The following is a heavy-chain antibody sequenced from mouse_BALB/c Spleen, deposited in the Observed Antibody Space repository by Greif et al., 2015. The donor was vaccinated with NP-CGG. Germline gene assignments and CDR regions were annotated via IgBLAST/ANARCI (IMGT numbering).Heavy chain of an antibody. V-gene: IGHV1S81*02. Sequence: QVQLQQSGAELVKPGASVKLYCKASGYTFTSYYMYWVKQRPGQGLEWIGEINPSNGGTNFNEKFKSKATLTVDKSSSTAYMQLSSLTSELSAVYYCTRRGYYRYYAMDYWGQGTSVTVSS. CDR3: TRRGYYRYYAMDY. CDR2: INPSNGGT. D-gene: IGHD2-14*01. CDR1: GYTFTSYY. J-gene: IGHJ4*01.